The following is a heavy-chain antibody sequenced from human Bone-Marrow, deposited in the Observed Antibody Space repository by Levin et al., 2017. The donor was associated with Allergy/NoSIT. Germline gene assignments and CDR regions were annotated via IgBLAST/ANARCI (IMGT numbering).Heavy chain of an antibody. V-gene: IGHV3-53*01. CDR1: GFTVSSTY. CDR2: IYIGGST. Sequence: PGGSLRLSCAASGFTVSSTYMSWVRQAPGKGLEWVSVIYIGGSTNYADSVKGRFTISRDTSKNMLYLQMNSLRADDTAVYYCAREEVMDVWGQGTTVTVSS. CDR3: AREEVMDV. J-gene: IGHJ6*02.